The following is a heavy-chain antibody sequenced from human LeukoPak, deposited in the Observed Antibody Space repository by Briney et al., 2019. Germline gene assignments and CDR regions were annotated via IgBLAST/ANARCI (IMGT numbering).Heavy chain of an antibody. CDR1: GGSISSGGYY. Sequence: PSETLSLTCTVSGGSISSGGYYWSWIRQHPGKGLEWIGYVYYSGSTYYNPSLKSRVTISVDTSKNQFSLKLSSVTAADTAVYYCAREVHYYDSSGYNWFDPWGQGTLVTVSS. D-gene: IGHD3-22*01. J-gene: IGHJ5*02. CDR3: AREVHYYDSSGYNWFDP. CDR2: VYYSGST. V-gene: IGHV4-31*03.